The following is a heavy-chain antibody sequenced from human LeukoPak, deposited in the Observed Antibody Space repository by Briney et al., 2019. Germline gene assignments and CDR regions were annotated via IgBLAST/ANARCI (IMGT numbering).Heavy chain of an antibody. V-gene: IGHV1-46*01. CDR2: INPSGGST. Sequence: ASVKVSCKAAGYTFTSYYMHWVRQAPGQGLEWMGTINPSGGSTSYAQKFQGRVTMTRDTSTSTVYMELSSLRSEDTAVYYCARFNPIGNYDILTGYYYYYYGMDVWGQGTTVTVSS. CDR1: GYTFTSYY. D-gene: IGHD3-9*01. CDR3: ARFNPIGNYDILTGYYYYYYGMDV. J-gene: IGHJ6*02.